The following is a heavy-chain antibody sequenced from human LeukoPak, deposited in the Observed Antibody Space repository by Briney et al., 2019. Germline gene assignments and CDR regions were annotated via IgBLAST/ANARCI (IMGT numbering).Heavy chain of an antibody. J-gene: IGHJ4*02. D-gene: IGHD3-22*01. V-gene: IGHV2-70*11. CDR2: INWDDDK. CDR3: ARISDHYDSSGYSVFDY. Sequence: SGPTLLNPTQTLTLTCTFSGFSLRSSGMCVSWIRQPPGKALEWPARINWDDDKYYSTSLKTRLTISKDTSKNQVVLTMINMDPVDTATYYCARISDHYDSSGYSVFDYWGQGILVTVSS. CDR1: GFSLRSSGMC.